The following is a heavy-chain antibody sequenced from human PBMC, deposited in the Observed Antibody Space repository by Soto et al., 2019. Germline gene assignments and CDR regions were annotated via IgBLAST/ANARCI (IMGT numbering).Heavy chain of an antibody. Sequence: GGSLRLSCAVSGFTFSSYGMHWVRQAPGKGLEWVAVISYDGSNKNYADSVKGRFTISRDNSKNTLYLQMNSLRAEDTAVYYCAKEANPRAAGSYYGMDVWGQGTTVTVSS. CDR1: GFTFSSYG. J-gene: IGHJ6*02. CDR3: AKEANPRAAGSYYGMDV. CDR2: ISYDGSNK. D-gene: IGHD6-13*01. V-gene: IGHV3-30*18.